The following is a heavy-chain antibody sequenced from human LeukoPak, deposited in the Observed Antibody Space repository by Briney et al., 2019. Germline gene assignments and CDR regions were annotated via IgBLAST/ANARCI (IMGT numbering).Heavy chain of an antibody. CDR1: GFTFSDYY. J-gene: IGHJ3*02. V-gene: IGHV3-11*04. CDR2: ISSSGSTI. CDR3: ARVWDIVVVPAAIAAAFDI. D-gene: IGHD2-2*01. Sequence: GGSLRLSCAASGFTFSDYYMSWIRQAPGKGLEWVSYISSSGSTIYYADSVKGRFTISRDNAKNSLYLQMNSLRAEDTAVYYCARVWDIVVVPAAIAAAFDIWGQVTMVTVSS.